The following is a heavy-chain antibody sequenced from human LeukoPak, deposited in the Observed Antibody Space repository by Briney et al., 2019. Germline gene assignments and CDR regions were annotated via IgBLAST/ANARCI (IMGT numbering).Heavy chain of an antibody. D-gene: IGHD5-18*01. CDR2: IHSGGST. CDR1: GFTVSSNY. J-gene: IGHJ4*02. CDR3: ARDEGGYSYGYN. Sequence: GGSLRLSCAASGFTVSSNYMSWVRQAPGKGLEWVSVIHSGGSTYYADSVKGRFTISRDNSKNTLYLQMNSLRAEDTAVYYCARDEGGYSYGYNWGQGTLVTVSS. V-gene: IGHV3-53*01.